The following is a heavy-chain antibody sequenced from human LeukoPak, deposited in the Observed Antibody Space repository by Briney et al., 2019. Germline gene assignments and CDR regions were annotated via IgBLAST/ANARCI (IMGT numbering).Heavy chain of an antibody. D-gene: IGHD3-3*01. CDR1: GFTFSSYA. V-gene: IGHV3-30-3*01. Sequence: GRSLRLSCAASGFTFSSYAMHWVRQAPGKGLEGVAVISYDGSNKYYADSVKGRFTISRDNSKNTLYLQMNSLRAEDTAVYYCAGQVLEWSGGWFDTWGQGTLVTVSS. CDR3: AGQVLEWSGGWFDT. CDR2: ISYDGSNK. J-gene: IGHJ5*02.